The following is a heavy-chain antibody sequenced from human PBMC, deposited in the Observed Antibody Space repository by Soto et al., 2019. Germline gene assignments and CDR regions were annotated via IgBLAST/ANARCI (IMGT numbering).Heavy chain of an antibody. D-gene: IGHD6-13*01. Sequence: QVQLQESGPGLVKPSQTLSLTCTVSGGSISSGGYYWSWIRQHPGKGLEWIGYIYYSGSTYYNPSLKSRVTISVDTSKNQFSLKLSSVTAADTAVYYCAREETSGYSSSVYIDYWGQGTLVTVSS. CDR3: AREETSGYSSSVYIDY. CDR1: GGSISSGGYY. V-gene: IGHV4-31*03. CDR2: IYYSGST. J-gene: IGHJ4*02.